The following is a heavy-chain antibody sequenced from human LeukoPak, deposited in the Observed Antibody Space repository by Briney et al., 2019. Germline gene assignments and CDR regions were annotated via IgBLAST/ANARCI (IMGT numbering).Heavy chain of an antibody. D-gene: IGHD5-18*01. V-gene: IGHV4-61*01. CDR3: ARVGTPWILERWKWFDP. J-gene: IGHJ5*02. CDR1: GGSISSGSYY. Sequence: SETLSLTCTVSGGSISSGSYYWSWIRQPPGKGLEWIGYIYYSGSTNYNPSLKSRVTISVDTSKNQFSLKLSSVTAADTAVYYCARVGTPWILERWKWFDPWGQGTLVTVSS. CDR2: IYYSGST.